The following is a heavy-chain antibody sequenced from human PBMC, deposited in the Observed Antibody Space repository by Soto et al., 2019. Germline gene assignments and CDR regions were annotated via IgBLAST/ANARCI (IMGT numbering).Heavy chain of an antibody. CDR1: GYAFSSSW. V-gene: IGHV5-51*01. CDR3: ARVYMTTFGGLTPSPVAYYVDH. J-gene: IGHJ4*02. Sequence: GESLKISCQASGYAFSSSWIAWVRQMPGKGLEWMGLIFPGDSDVRYSPSFQGQVTISVDNSIATAYLQWSNLKASDTATYYCARVYMTTFGGLTPSPVAYYVDHWGRGTRVTVSS. D-gene: IGHD3-16*01. CDR2: IFPGDSDV.